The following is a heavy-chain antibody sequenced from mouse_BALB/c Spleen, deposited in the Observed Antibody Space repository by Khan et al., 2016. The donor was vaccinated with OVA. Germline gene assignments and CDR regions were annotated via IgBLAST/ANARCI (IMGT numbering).Heavy chain of an antibody. CDR2: IWAGGST. J-gene: IGHJ4*01. Sequence: QMQLEESGPGLVAPSQSLSITCTVSGFSLTSYGVHWFRQPPGKGLEWLGVIWAGGSTNYNSALMSRLSISNDNSKSQVFLKMNSLQTDDTAMYYCARAKGWENAMDYWGQGTSVTVSS. D-gene: IGHD4-1*01. CDR3: ARAKGWENAMDY. V-gene: IGHV2-9*02. CDR1: GFSLTSYG.